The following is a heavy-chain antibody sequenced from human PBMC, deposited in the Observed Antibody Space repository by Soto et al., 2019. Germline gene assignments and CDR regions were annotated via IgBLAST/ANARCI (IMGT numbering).Heavy chain of an antibody. D-gene: IGHD6-13*01. J-gene: IGHJ6*02. Sequence: QVQLVQSGAEVKKPGSSVKVSCKASGGTFSIYAISWVRQAPGQGLEWMGGIIPIFGPANYAQKFQGRVTITADESTSTAYMELSSLRSEDTAVYYCARVAIAAAGTSGYYYYGMDVWGQGTTVTVSS. CDR3: ARVAIAAAGTSGYYYYGMDV. CDR2: IIPIFGPA. CDR1: GGTFSIYA. V-gene: IGHV1-69*01.